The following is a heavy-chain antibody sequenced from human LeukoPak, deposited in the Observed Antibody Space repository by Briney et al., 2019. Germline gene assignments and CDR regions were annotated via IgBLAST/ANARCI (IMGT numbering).Heavy chain of an antibody. CDR3: ARSDSSGYPVLYYFDY. CDR2: INPNSGGT. CDR1: GYSFTGYY. V-gene: IGHV1-2*02. Sequence: ASVKVSCKASGYSFTGYYMHWVRQAPGQGLEWMGWINPNSGGTNYAQKFQGRVTMTRDTSISTAYMELSRLRSDDTAVYYCARSDSSGYPVLYYFDYWGRGALVTVSS. D-gene: IGHD3-22*01. J-gene: IGHJ4*02.